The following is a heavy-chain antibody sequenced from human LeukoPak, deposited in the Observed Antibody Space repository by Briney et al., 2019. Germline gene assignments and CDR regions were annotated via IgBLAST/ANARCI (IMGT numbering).Heavy chain of an antibody. CDR2: IYYSGST. J-gene: IGHJ4*02. D-gene: IGHD2-21*01. Sequence: SETLSLTCTVSGGSISSSSYYWGWIRQPPGKGLEWIGSIYYSGSTYYNPSLRSRVTISGDTSKSQFFLKLTSMTVADTAIYYCARGGGRVIAYRFDYWGQGVLVTVSS. V-gene: IGHV4-39*07. CDR1: GGSISSSSYY. CDR3: ARGGGRVIAYRFDY.